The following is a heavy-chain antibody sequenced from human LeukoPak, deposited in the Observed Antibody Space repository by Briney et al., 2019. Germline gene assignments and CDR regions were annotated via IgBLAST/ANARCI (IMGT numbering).Heavy chain of an antibody. CDR2: ISYDGSNK. Sequence: GRSLRLSCAASGFTFSSYAMHWVRQAPGKGLEGVAVISYDGSNKYYADSVKGRFTISRDNSKNTLYLQMNSLRAEYTAVYYCARDMKQNPNWGQGTLVTVSS. CDR1: GFTFSSYA. V-gene: IGHV3-30-3*01. CDR3: ARDMKQNPN. J-gene: IGHJ1*01. D-gene: IGHD1-14*01.